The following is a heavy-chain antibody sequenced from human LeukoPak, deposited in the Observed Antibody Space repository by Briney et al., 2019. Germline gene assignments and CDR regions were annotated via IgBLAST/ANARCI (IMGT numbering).Heavy chain of an antibody. D-gene: IGHD5-18*01. Sequence: GGSLRLSCGVSGFIFKNAWMNWVRQTPGKGPEWVGRIKNKADGGTTDYAPPLKGRFTISRDNAKNSLYLQMNSLRAEDTAVYYCARVYHSYGVDYWGQGTLVTVSS. J-gene: IGHJ4*02. V-gene: IGHV3-15*01. CDR3: ARVYHSYGVDY. CDR2: IKNKADGGTT. CDR1: GFIFKNAW.